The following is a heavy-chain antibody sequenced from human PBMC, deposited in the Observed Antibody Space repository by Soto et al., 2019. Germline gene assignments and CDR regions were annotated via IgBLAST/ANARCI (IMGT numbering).Heavy chain of an antibody. V-gene: IGHV1-18*01. CDR2: VSTYNGNT. D-gene: IGHD2-2*01. CDR3: ARSAVPAAEFDP. CDR1: GYTFTSYG. Sequence: ASVTGSCKASGYTFTSYGVNWVRQAPGQALEWMGWVSTYNGNTNYEQKLQGRVTMTTDTSTSTAYMELRSLRSDDTAVYFWARSAVPAAEFDPWGQGTLVTVSS. J-gene: IGHJ5*02.